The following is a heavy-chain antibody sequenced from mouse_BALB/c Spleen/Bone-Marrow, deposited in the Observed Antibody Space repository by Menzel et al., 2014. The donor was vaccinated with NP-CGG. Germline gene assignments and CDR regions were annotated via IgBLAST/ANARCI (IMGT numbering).Heavy chain of an antibody. CDR1: GFTFTDYY. D-gene: IGHD2-14*01. CDR2: IRNKANGYTT. Sequence: EVHLVKSGGGLVQPGGSLRLSCAPSGFTFTDYYMSWVRRPPGKALEWLGFIRNKANGYTTEYSASVKGRFTISRDNSKSILYLQMNTLRAEDSATYYCARDDYRYDGWYFDVWGAGTTVTVSS. CDR3: ARDDYRYDGWYFDV. J-gene: IGHJ1*01. V-gene: IGHV7-3*02.